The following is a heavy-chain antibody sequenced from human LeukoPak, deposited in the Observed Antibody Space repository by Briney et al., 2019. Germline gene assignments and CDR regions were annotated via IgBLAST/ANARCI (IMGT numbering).Heavy chain of an antibody. CDR2: IHYSGNS. V-gene: IGHV4-59*01. J-gene: IGHJ2*01. CDR1: GGSITNSY. D-gene: IGHD5-12*01. Sequence: SEPLSLTCNVSGGSITNSYWNWIRQPPGKGLEWIGYIHYSGNSNYNSFLKSRVTISVDTSKNQFSLNLNSVTAADTAMYYCARDGQFGGYRGFWYFDLWGRGTLVTVSS. CDR3: ARDGQFGGYRGFWYFDL.